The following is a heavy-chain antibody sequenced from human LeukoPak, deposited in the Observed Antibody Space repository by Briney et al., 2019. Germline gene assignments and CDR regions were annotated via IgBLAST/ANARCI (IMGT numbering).Heavy chain of an antibody. CDR3: ARVGSNDHYTIFGVVIINDAFDI. D-gene: IGHD3-3*01. Sequence: SGTLSLTCAVSGGSISSSNWWSWVRQPPGKGLEWIGEIYHSGSTNYNPSLKSRVTISVDKSKNQFSLKLSSVTAADTAVYYCARVGSNDHYTIFGVVIINDAFDIWGQGTMVTVSS. V-gene: IGHV4-4*02. J-gene: IGHJ3*02. CDR2: IYHSGST. CDR1: GGSISSSNW.